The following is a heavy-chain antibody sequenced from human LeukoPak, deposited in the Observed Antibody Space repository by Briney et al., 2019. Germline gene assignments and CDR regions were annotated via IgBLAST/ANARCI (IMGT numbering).Heavy chain of an antibody. CDR1: GFTFSSYG. J-gene: IGHJ4*02. CDR3: AKVNGGAAAGPFDY. D-gene: IGHD6-13*01. Sequence: GGSLRLSCAASGFTFSSYGMHWVRQAPGKGLEWVAVISYDGSNKYYADSVKGRFTISRDNSKNTLYLQMNSLRAEDTAVYYCAKVNGGAAAGPFDYWGQGTLVTVSS. V-gene: IGHV3-30*18. CDR2: ISYDGSNK.